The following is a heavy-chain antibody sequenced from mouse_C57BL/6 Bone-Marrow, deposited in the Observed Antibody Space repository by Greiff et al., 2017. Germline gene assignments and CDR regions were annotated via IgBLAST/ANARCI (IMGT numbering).Heavy chain of an antibody. CDR1: GYSITSGYY. Sequence: EVKLQESGPGLVKPSQSLSLTCSVTGYSITSGYYWNWIRQFPGNKLEWMGYLSYDGSNNYNPSLKNRISITRDTSKNQFFLKLNSVTTEDTATYYCARGGGLRLDYWGQGTTLTVSS. CDR3: ARGGGLRLDY. CDR2: LSYDGSN. V-gene: IGHV3-6*01. D-gene: IGHD2-4*01. J-gene: IGHJ2*01.